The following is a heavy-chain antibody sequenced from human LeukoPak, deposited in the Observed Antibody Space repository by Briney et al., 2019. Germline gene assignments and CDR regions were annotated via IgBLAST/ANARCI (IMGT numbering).Heavy chain of an antibody. J-gene: IGHJ4*02. CDR2: IIPIFGTA. Sequence: AASVKVSCKASGGTFSSYAISWVRQAPGQGLEWMGGIIPIFGTANYAQKFQGKVTITTDESTSTAYMELSSLRSEDTAVYYCARAQWLEYYFDYWGQGTLATVSS. V-gene: IGHV1-69*05. CDR1: GGTFSSYA. D-gene: IGHD6-19*01. CDR3: ARAQWLEYYFDY.